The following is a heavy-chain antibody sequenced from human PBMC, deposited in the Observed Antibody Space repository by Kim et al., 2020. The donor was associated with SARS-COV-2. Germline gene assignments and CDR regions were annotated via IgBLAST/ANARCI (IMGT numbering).Heavy chain of an antibody. V-gene: IGHV3-53*01. J-gene: IGHJ4*02. D-gene: IGHD4-17*01. Sequence: GGSLRLSCAASGFTVSSNYMSWVRQAPGKGLEWVSVIYSGGSTYYADSVKGRFTISRDNSKNTLYLQMNSLRAEDTAVYYCATETGILHDYGDWWGQGTLVTVSS. CDR1: GFTVSSNY. CDR3: ATETGILHDYGDW. CDR2: IYSGGST.